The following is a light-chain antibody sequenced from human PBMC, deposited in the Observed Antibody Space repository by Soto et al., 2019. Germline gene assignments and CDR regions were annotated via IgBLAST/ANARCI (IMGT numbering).Light chain of an antibody. V-gene: IGLV1-44*01. CDR3: AAWDDTLNGWV. Sequence: QPVLTQPPSASGTPGQRVTISCSGSSSNIASNTVNWYQQVPGTAPKLLIYSDNQRPSGVPDRFSGSKSGTSASLAISGLQSEDEADYYCAAWDDTLNGWVFGGGTKVTVL. CDR1: SSNIASNT. CDR2: SDN. J-gene: IGLJ3*02.